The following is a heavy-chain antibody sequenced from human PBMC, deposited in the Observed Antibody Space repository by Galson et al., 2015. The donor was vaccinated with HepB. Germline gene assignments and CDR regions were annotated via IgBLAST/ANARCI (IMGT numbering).Heavy chain of an antibody. CDR1: GFTFSSYS. CDR3: ARPRGVWFGESSFDY. D-gene: IGHD3-10*01. J-gene: IGHJ4*02. CDR2: ISSSGTTI. V-gene: IGHV3-48*04. Sequence: SLRLSCAASGFTFSSYSMNWVRQAPGKGLEWVSYISSSGTTIYYGDSVKGRFTISRDNAKNSLYLQMNSLRAEDTAVYYCARPRGVWFGESSFDYWGQGTLVTVSS.